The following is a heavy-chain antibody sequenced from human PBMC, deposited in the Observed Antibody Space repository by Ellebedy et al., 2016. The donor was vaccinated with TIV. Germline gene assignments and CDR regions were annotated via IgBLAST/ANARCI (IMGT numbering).Heavy chain of an antibody. CDR3: ARGRPAVVGALNYGLDV. V-gene: IGHV4-34*01. J-gene: IGHJ6*02. CDR1: GGSLRGYY. CDR2: IVHTGAT. D-gene: IGHD6-19*01. Sequence: SQTLSLTCAVSGGSLRGYYWSWIRQPPGKGLEWIGEIVHTGATNYNPSLKSRVIISQDTSKCQFSLQLSSVAAADTALYYCARGRPAVVGALNYGLDVWGQGTTVTVSS.